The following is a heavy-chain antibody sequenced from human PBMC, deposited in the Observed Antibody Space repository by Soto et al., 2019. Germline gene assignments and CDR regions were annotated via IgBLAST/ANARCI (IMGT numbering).Heavy chain of an antibody. CDR2: ISSSSSYI. CDR1: GFTFSSYS. J-gene: IGHJ4*02. Sequence: PGGSLRLSCAASGFTFSSYSMNWVRQAPGKGLEWVSSISSSSSYIYYADSVKGRFTISRDNAKNSLYLQMNSLRAEDTAVYYYVRSWGPAAGGGGTITMIVVWGYWGQGTLVTVSS. D-gene: IGHD3-22*01. CDR3: VRSWGPAAGGGGTITMIVVWGY. V-gene: IGHV3-21*01.